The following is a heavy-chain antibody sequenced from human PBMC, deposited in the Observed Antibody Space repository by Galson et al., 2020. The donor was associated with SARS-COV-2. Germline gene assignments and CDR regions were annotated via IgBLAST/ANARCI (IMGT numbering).Heavy chain of an antibody. J-gene: IGHJ6*02. D-gene: IGHD3-10*01. CDR1: GYTLTELS. CDR2: FDPEDGET. Sequence: ASVKVSCKVSGYTLTELSMHWVRQAPGKGLEWMGGFDPEDGETIYAQKFQGRVTMTEDTSPDTAYMELSSLRSEDSAVYYCATAVAWFGEPTWGYFYYGMDVWGQGTTVTVSS. CDR3: ATAVAWFGEPTWGYFYYGMDV. V-gene: IGHV1-24*01.